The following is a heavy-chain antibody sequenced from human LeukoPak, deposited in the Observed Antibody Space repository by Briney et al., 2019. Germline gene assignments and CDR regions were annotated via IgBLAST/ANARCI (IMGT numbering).Heavy chain of an antibody. D-gene: IGHD3-10*01. J-gene: IGHJ4*02. Sequence: QPGGSLRLSCAASGFSFSIYGMHWVRQAPGKGLEWVAVTSSDLNVKLYADSVKGRFTISRDNSRSTLYLQMNSLRPEDTAIYYCAREGYYGSGSPPSLYFDYWGQGTLVTVSS. CDR2: TSSDLNVK. CDR3: AREGYYGSGSPPSLYFDY. V-gene: IGHV3-30*03. CDR1: GFSFSIYG.